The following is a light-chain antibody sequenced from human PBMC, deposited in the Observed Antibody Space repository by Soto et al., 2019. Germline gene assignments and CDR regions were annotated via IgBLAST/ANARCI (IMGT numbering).Light chain of an antibody. CDR2: DAS. V-gene: IGKV3-11*01. J-gene: IGKJ4*01. CDR1: QGVSSY. CDR3: QQFSSYPLT. Sequence: EIVLTQSPATLPLSPGERATLSGMASQGVSSYLAWYQQKPGQAPRLLIYDASSRATGIPDRFSGGGSGTDFTLTISRLEPEDFAVYYCQQFSSYPLTFGGGTKVDIK.